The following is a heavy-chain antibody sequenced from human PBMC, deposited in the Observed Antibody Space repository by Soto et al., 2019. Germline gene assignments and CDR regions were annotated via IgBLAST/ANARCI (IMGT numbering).Heavy chain of an antibody. D-gene: IGHD4-17*01. V-gene: IGHV1-18*01. J-gene: IGHJ5*02. CDR1: GYTFTSYG. Sequence: QVQLVQSGAEVKKPGASVKVSCKASGYTFTSYGISWVRQAPGQGLEWMGWISAYNGNTNYAQKFQGRVTMTRDTSISTAYMELSRLRSDDTAVYYCARERTTTVTSRGWFDPWGQGTLVTVSS. CDR3: ARERTTTVTSRGWFDP. CDR2: ISAYNGNT.